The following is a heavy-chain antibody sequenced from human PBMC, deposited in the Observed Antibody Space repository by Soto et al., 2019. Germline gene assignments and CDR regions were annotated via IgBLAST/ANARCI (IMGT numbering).Heavy chain of an antibody. CDR1: GGSISSGGYY. CDR3: ATSSAVWCGEDYYGMDV. Sequence: QVQLQESGPGLVKPSQTLSLTCTVSGGSISSGGYYWSWIRQHPGKVLEWIGYIYNSGSTYYNPYLKSRVTISVDTSKNLCSLKVSCVNAADTAVYFCATSSAVWCGEDYYGMDVWGQGTTVTVSS. V-gene: IGHV4-31*03. D-gene: IGHD3-10*01. CDR2: IYNSGST. J-gene: IGHJ6*02.